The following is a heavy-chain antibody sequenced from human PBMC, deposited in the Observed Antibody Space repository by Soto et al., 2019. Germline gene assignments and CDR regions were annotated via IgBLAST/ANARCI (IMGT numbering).Heavy chain of an antibody. D-gene: IGHD2-2*01. CDR1: GFTFSNFA. CDR3: AKDTSSSAYYMDV. J-gene: IGHJ6*03. CDR2: ITGSTGTT. V-gene: IGHV3-23*01. Sequence: EVQVLESGGGSVQPGGSLRLSCAASGFTFSNFAMSWVRHAPGKGLEWVSEITGSTGTTYYADSVRGRFIISRDNSQNTLHLQMNSLRPEDTAVYYCAKDTSSSAYYMDVWGKGTTVTVSS.